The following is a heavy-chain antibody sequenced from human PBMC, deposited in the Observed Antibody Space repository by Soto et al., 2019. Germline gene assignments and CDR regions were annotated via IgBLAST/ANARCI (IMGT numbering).Heavy chain of an antibody. CDR2: ISGSGGIT. CDR1: GLTFSYFA. Sequence: EVQLLESGGGLVQPGGSLRLSCAVSGLTFSYFAMSWVRQAPGKGLEWVSSISGSGGITYYADSVKGRFTISRDNSKNTLFLPMNGLRAEGTAVYYCALLGRSGSGQPYNYGIDVWCQGNTAT. V-gene: IGHV3-23*01. J-gene: IGHJ6*02. D-gene: IGHD3-10*01. CDR3: ALLGRSGSGQPYNYGIDV.